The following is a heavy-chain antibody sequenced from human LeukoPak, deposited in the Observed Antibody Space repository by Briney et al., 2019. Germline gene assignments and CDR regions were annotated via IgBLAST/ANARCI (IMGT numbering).Heavy chain of an antibody. V-gene: IGHV3-23*01. CDR2: ISGSGEDS. J-gene: IGHJ3*01. D-gene: IGHD3-3*01. CDR3: ATNYDDSREAFDV. Sequence: PGGSLRLSCAASGFTVSNTYMSWVRQAPGKGLEWVSGISGSGEDSNHADSVTGRFIISRENSKNTLYLQMNSLRADDTAVYYCATNYDDSREAFDVWGQGTVVTVSS. CDR1: GFTVSNTY.